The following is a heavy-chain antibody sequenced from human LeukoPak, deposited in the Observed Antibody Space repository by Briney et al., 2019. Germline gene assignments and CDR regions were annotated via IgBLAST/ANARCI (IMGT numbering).Heavy chain of an antibody. CDR1: GYRFTSDW. Sequence: GESLKVSCKGSGYRFTSDWIGWVRQMPGKGLEWMGIIYPGDSDTRYSPSFQGQVTISADKSVNTAYLQWSSLKASDTAMYYCARLSGRVVCSAGSCYIDSWGQGTLVTVSS. V-gene: IGHV5-51*01. CDR2: IYPGDSDT. D-gene: IGHD2-15*01. CDR3: ARLSGRVVCSAGSCYIDS. J-gene: IGHJ4*02.